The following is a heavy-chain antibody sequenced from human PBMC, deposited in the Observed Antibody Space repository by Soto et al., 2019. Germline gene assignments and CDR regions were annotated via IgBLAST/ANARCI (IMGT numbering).Heavy chain of an antibody. J-gene: IGHJ6*02. V-gene: IGHV4-39*07. CDR1: GGSISSSSYY. Sequence: KPSETLSLTCTVSGGSISSSSYYWGWIRQPPGKGLEWIGSIYYSGSTNYNPSLKSRVTISVDTSKNQFSLKLSSVTAADTVVYYCARSRRTIFGVVITRYGMDVWGQGTTVTVSS. CDR3: ARSRRTIFGVVITRYGMDV. CDR2: IYYSGST. D-gene: IGHD3-3*01.